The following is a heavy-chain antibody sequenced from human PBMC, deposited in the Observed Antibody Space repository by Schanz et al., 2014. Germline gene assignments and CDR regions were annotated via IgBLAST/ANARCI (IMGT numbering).Heavy chain of an antibody. D-gene: IGHD2-2*01. CDR1: GYTFTTYY. J-gene: IGHJ4*02. CDR3: ARGGFFDSTSFDS. V-gene: IGHV1-46*03. CDR2: INPSGGST. Sequence: QVQLVQSGAEVKKPGVSVKVPCKASGYTFTTYYIHWVRQAPGQGLEWMGIINPSGGSTSYAQKFQGRVTMTRDTSTSTVYMEVSGLRSEDTAVYYCARGGFFDSTSFDSWGQGTLVTVSS.